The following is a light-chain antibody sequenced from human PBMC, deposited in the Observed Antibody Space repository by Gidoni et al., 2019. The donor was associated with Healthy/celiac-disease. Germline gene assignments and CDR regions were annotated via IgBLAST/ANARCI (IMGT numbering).Light chain of an antibody. CDR2: QDS. CDR3: QAWDSSVV. J-gene: IGLJ2*01. CDR1: KLGDKY. Sequence: SYETTQPPSVSVSPGQTASITCSGDKLGDKYACWYQQKPGESPVLVIYQDSKRPSGIPERFSGSNSRNTATLTIIWSQAMDAADYYCQAWDSSVVFCGGTKLTVL. V-gene: IGLV3-1*01.